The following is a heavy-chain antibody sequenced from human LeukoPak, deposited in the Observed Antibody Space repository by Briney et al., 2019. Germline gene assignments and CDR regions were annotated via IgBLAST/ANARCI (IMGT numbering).Heavy chain of an antibody. CDR3: ARSMITFGGVIVPYFDY. Sequence: ASVKVSCKASGYTFTGYYMHWVRQAPGQGLEWMGWINPNSGGTNYAQKFQGWVTMTRDTSISTAYMELSRLRSDDTAVYYCARSMITFGGVIVPYFDYWGQGTLVTVSS. V-gene: IGHV1-2*04. CDR1: GYTFTGYY. D-gene: IGHD3-16*02. CDR2: INPNSGGT. J-gene: IGHJ4*02.